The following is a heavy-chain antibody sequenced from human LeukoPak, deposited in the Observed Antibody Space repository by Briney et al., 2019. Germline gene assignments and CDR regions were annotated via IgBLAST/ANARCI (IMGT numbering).Heavy chain of an antibody. CDR3: ARGDDILTGYQN. CDR2: IYHSGST. Sequence: SQTLSLTCAVSGGSLSSGGYCWGWVRQPPGRGREWVGYIYHSGSTYDNPSRKSRVTISVARSKNQFSLKLSSVTAADTAVYYCARGDDILTGYQNWGQGTLVTVSS. V-gene: IGHV4-30-2*01. J-gene: IGHJ4*02. CDR1: GGSLSSGGYC. D-gene: IGHD3-9*01.